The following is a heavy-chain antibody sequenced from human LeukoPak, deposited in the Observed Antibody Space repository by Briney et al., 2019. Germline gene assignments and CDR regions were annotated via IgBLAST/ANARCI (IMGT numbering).Heavy chain of an antibody. CDR2: IWSDGSNK. Sequence: PGRSLILSCAATGFTFSNYAIHWGRQAPGKGLEWVSFIWSDGSNKYYADSVKGRFTISRDNSKNTLYLQMNSLRAEDTAVYYCARRGEYSNLNYLEYWGQGTLVTVSS. V-gene: IGHV3-33*08. CDR1: GFTFSNYA. CDR3: ARRGEYSNLNYLEY. J-gene: IGHJ4*02. D-gene: IGHD4-11*01.